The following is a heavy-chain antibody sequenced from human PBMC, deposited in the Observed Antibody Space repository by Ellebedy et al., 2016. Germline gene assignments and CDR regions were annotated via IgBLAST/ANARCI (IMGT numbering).Heavy chain of an antibody. D-gene: IGHD6-19*01. CDR3: AKIAVTGSWYFDY. V-gene: IGHV3-74*01. Sequence: GESLKISCAVSGFTFSRYWMHWVRQAPGKGLVWVSRINSDGSSTNYADSVKGRFTISRDNAKNTLFLQMNSLRAEDTAVYYCAKIAVTGSWYFDYWGQGTLVTVSS. CDR2: INSDGSST. J-gene: IGHJ4*02. CDR1: GFTFSRYW.